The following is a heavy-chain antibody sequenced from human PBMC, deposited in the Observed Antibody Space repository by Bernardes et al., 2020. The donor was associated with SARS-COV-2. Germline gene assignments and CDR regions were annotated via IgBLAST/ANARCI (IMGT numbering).Heavy chain of an antibody. CDR3: TRDRRLRYFDWLYYYDGMEV. CDR2: ISTKAKAGST. J-gene: IGHJ6*04. D-gene: IGHD3-9*01. Sequence: SRTPSCTASGFTFCDYAMSWVRQAPAKGLERVFFISTKAKAGSTDYAPSVNGSFTISRDESKSVAYLKMNSLKTEDTDVYYCTRDRRLRYFDWLYYYDGMEVWGEGTTVTVSS. CDR1: GFTFCDYA. V-gene: IGHV3-49*04.